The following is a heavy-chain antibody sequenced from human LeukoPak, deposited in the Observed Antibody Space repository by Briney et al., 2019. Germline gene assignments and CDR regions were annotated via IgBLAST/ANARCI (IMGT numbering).Heavy chain of an antibody. CDR3: ARGPTNSGFDP. CDR2: ISTDSNTI. J-gene: IGHJ5*02. V-gene: IGHV3-48*01. D-gene: IGHD1-1*01. CDR1: GFTFSSYT. Sequence: GGSLRLSCAASGFTFSSYTMNWVRQAPGKGLEWVSYISTDSNTIYYADSVKGRFTISRDNAKNSLYLQMNSLRAEDKAVYFCARGPTNSGFDPWGQGTLVTVSS.